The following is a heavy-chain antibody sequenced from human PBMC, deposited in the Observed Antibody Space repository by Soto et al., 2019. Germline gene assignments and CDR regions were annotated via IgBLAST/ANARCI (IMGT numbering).Heavy chain of an antibody. V-gene: IGHV3-30*18. D-gene: IGHD6-19*01. CDR1: GFTFSSYG. J-gene: IGHJ4*01. CDR3: AKEVAVAGDFDY. CDR2: ISSEGTTK. Sequence: QVRLVESGGGVVQPGRSLRLSCVASGFTFSSYGIHWVRQAPGKGLEWVAVISSEGTTKYYADSVKGRFTISRDNSKNTVYLQMDSLRPEDTAVYYCAKEVAVAGDFDYWGHGTLVTVSS.